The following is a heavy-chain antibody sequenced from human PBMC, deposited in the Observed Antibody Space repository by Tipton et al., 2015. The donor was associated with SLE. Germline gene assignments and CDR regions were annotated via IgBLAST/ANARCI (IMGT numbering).Heavy chain of an antibody. CDR3: ARGGDRDHDDYVEHSLDY. CDR1: GAPISRFY. CDR2: ISNSGST. J-gene: IGHJ4*02. D-gene: IGHD4-17*01. V-gene: IGHV4-59*01. Sequence: TLSLTCTVSGAPISRFYWNWIRQSPGKGLEWIGYISNSGSTKYNPSLKSRVTISVDTPKNQFSLNLHSVTAADTAVYYCARGGDRDHDDYVEHSLDYWGQGTLVTVSS.